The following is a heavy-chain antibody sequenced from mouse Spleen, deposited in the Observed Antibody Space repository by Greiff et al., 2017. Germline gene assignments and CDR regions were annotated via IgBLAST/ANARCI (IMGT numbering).Heavy chain of an antibody. J-gene: IGHJ1*01. CDR2: IYPGNSDT. V-gene: IGHV1-5*01. CDR1: GYTFTSYW. D-gene: IGHD1-1*01. CDR3: TRVGYYDGSSYWYFDV. Sequence: VQLQQSGTVLARPGASVKMSCKTSGYTFTSYWMHWVKQRPGQGLEWIGAIYPGNSDTSYNQKFKGKAKLTAVTSASTAYMELSSLTNEDSAVYYCTRVGYYDGSSYWYFDVWGAGTTVTVSS.